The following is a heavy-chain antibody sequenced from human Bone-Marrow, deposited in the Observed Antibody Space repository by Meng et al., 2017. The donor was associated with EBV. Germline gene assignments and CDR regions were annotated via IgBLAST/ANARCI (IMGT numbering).Heavy chain of an antibody. D-gene: IGHD2-21*01. CDR3: ARGSIVGVNWFDP. J-gene: IGHJ5*02. CDR2: IYYSGST. Sequence: VQLHASGPGLVKPSETLSLPVTVSGGSVSSGSYYWSLIRPPPGKGLEWIGYIYYSGSTNYNPSLKSRVTISVDTSKNQFSLKLSSVTAADTAVYYCARGSIVGVNWFDPWGQGTLVTVSS. CDR1: GGSVSSGSYY. V-gene: IGHV4-61*01.